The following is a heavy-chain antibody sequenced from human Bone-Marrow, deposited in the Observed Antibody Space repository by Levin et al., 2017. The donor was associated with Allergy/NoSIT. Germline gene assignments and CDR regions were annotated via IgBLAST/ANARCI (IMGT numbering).Heavy chain of an antibody. Sequence: SVKVSCKASGGTFRGYAISWVRQAPGQGLEWMAGIIPMFGKTHYAQRFQGSVTVTADESTTTAYLELSSLRSEDTAVYYCARGPFAETRSSVYFYGLGAWGQGTTITVFS. CDR1: GGTFRGYA. D-gene: IGHD3-10*01. V-gene: IGHV1-69*13. CDR3: ARGPFAETRSSVYFYGLGA. CDR2: IIPMFGKT. J-gene: IGHJ6*02.